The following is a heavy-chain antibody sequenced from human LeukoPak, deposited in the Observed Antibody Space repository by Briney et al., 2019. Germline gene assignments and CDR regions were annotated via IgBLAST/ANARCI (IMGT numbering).Heavy chain of an antibody. D-gene: IGHD1-26*01. Sequence: SETLSLTCTVSGGSISRSSYYWGWIRQSPGRGLEWIGSIYYSGSADYNPSLKSRVTLSVDTSKNQFSLKVSSVTAADTAVYYCARGSEWAGEGAFDLWGQGTLVTVSS. V-gene: IGHV4-39*07. CDR3: ARGSEWAGEGAFDL. CDR1: GGSISRSSYY. CDR2: IYYSGSA. J-gene: IGHJ3*01.